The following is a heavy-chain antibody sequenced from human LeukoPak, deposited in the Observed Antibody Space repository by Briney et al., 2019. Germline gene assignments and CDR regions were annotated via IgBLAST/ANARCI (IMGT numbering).Heavy chain of an antibody. CDR2: IYYSGST. J-gene: IGHJ2*01. Sequence: SETLSLTCTVSGGSISSYYWSWIRQPPGKGLEWIGYIYYSGSTNYNPSLKSRVTISVDTSKNQFSLKLSSVTAADTAVYYCARASVYSNPPDWYFDLWGRGTLVTVST. V-gene: IGHV4-59*01. D-gene: IGHD4-11*01. CDR3: ARASVYSNPPDWYFDL. CDR1: GGSISSYY.